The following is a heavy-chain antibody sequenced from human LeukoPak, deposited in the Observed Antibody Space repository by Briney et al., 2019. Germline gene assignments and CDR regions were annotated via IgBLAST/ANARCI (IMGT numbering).Heavy chain of an antibody. V-gene: IGHV4-34*01. CDR2: INHSGST. Sequence: SETPSLTCAVYGGSFSGYYWSWIRQPPGKGLEWIGEINHSGSTNYNPSLKSRVTISVDTSKNQFSLKLSSVTAADTAVYYCARGVMTTVTTPTPSDYWGQGTLVTVSS. CDR1: GGSFSGYY. D-gene: IGHD4-17*01. J-gene: IGHJ4*02. CDR3: ARGVMTTVTTPTPSDY.